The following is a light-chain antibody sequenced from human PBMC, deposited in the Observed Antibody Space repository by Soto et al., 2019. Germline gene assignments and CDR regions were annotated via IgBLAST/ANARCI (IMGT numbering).Light chain of an antibody. Sequence: EIVLTQSPGTLSLSPGERATLSCRASQSVSSNYLAWYRQKPGQAPRLLIYGKASRATGIPDRFSGSGSGTDFTLTISRLEPEDFAVYFCQQYGNSPTTFGQGTKLEIK. CDR1: QSVSSNY. CDR3: QQYGNSPTT. CDR2: GKA. J-gene: IGKJ2*01. V-gene: IGKV3-20*01.